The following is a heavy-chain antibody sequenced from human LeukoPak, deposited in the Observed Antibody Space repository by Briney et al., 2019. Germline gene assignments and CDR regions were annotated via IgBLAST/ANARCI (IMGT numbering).Heavy chain of an antibody. CDR1: GYTFTGYY. V-gene: IGHV1-2*02. J-gene: IGHJ6*02. CDR3: ARVNHWNYYDSSGLRDYYYGMDV. Sequence: ASVKVSCKASGYTFTGYYMHWVRQAPGQGLEWMGWINPNSGGTNYAQKFQGRVTMTRDTSISTAYMELSRLRSDDTAVYYCARVNHWNYYDSSGLRDYYYGMDVWGQGTTVTVSS. CDR2: INPNSGGT. D-gene: IGHD3-22*01.